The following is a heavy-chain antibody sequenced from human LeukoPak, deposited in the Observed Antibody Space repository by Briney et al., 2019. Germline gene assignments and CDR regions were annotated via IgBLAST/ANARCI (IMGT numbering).Heavy chain of an antibody. D-gene: IGHD3-10*01. V-gene: IGHV3-7*01. CDR1: GFTFSSYW. CDR2: IKQDGSEK. CDR3: ARDEDFTMVRGVIICDY. Sequence: PGGSLRLSCAASGFTFSSYWMSWVRQAQGKGLEWVANIKQDGSEKYYVDSVKGRFTISRDNAKNSLYLQMNSLRAEDTAVYYCARDEDFTMVRGVIICDYWGQGTLVTVSS. J-gene: IGHJ4*02.